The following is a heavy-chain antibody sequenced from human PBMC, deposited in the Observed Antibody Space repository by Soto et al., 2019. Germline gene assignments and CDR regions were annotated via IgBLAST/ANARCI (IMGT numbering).Heavy chain of an antibody. D-gene: IGHD2-8*01. CDR1: GFTVSNNY. Sequence: GGSLRLSCAVSGFTVSNNYMNWVRQAPGKGLEWVSVVYSGGSTYYADSVKGRYTISRDNSKNTLYLEMNSLRVEDTAVYYCARGFQVLSPLYCMDVWGKGTTVTVSS. CDR3: ARGFQVLSPLYCMDV. CDR2: VYSGGST. J-gene: IGHJ6*03. V-gene: IGHV3-66*01.